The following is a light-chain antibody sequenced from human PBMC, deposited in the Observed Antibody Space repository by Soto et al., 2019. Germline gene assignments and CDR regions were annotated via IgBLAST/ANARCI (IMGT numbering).Light chain of an antibody. CDR3: AAWDDSLSGGDVV. CDR2: RNN. J-gene: IGLJ2*01. V-gene: IGLV1-47*01. Sequence: QSVLTQPPSASGTPGQRVTISCSGSSSNIGSNYVYWYQQLPGTAPKLLIYRNNRRPSGVPDRFSGSKSGTSASLAISGLRSEDEADYYCAAWDDSLSGGDVVFGGGTKLTVL. CDR1: SSNIGSNY.